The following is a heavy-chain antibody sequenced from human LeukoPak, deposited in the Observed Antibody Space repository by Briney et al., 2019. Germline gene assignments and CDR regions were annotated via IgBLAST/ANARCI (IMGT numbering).Heavy chain of an antibody. CDR2: IKTDGSTT. V-gene: IGHV3-74*01. CDR1: GFTFSSSW. CDR3: TRGSSSWRNGMDV. D-gene: IGHD6-13*01. Sequence: GGSLRLSCAASGFTFSSSWMHWVRQAPGKGLVWVSHIKTDGSTTAYADSVKGRFTISRDNAKNTLYLQMNSLRAEDTAVYYCTRGSSSWRNGMDVWGQGTTVTVS. J-gene: IGHJ6*02.